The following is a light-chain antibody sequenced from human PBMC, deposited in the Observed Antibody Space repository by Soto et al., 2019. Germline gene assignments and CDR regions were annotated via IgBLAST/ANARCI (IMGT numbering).Light chain of an antibody. CDR2: GAS. Sequence: EIVLTQSPGTLSLSPGERATLSCRASQSVSSSYLAWYQQKPGQAPRLLIYGASSRATGIPDRFSGSGSGTDFTITISGLEPEDCAVYYCQQYGSSPPYTFGQGTKLEIK. V-gene: IGKV3-20*01. J-gene: IGKJ2*01. CDR3: QQYGSSPPYT. CDR1: QSVSSSY.